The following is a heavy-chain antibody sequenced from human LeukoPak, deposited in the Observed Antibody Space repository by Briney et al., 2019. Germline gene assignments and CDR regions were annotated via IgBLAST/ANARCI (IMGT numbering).Heavy chain of an antibody. CDR2: IYYSGST. V-gene: IGHV4-38-2*02. Sequence: SETLSLTCTVSGYSISSGYYWGWIRQPPGKGLEWIGSIYYSGSTYYNPSLKSRVTISVDTSKNQFSLKLSSVTAADTAVYYCARGSIVVGDNCWGQGTLVTVSS. CDR1: GYSISSGYY. CDR3: ARGSIVVGDNC. D-gene: IGHD2-21*01. J-gene: IGHJ4*02.